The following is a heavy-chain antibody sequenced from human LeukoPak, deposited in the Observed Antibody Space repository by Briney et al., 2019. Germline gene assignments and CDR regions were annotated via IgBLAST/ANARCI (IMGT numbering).Heavy chain of an antibody. J-gene: IGHJ4*02. V-gene: IGHV3-30-3*01. CDR3: ARDLGGGTGY. D-gene: IGHD3-16*01. CDR2: ISSDGSNK. Sequence: GGSLRLSCAASGFTFSSYAVHWVRQASGKGLEWVAVISSDGSNKYYADSVKGRFTISRDNSKNTLYLQMNSLTAEDTAVYYCARDLGGGTGYWGQGTLVTVSS. CDR1: GFTFSSYA.